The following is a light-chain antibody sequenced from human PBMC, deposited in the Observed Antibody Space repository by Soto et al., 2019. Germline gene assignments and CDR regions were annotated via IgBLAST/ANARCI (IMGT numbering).Light chain of an antibody. Sequence: QSVLTQPASVSGSPGQSITISCTGTSSDVGGHNSVSWYRQDPGKAPKLMIYDVSNRPSWVSDRFSGSKSGNTASLTISGLQIEDEADYYCSSFTSSVTYVFGTGTKVTVL. V-gene: IGLV2-14*01. CDR3: SSFTSSVTYV. CDR2: DVS. CDR1: SSDVGGHNS. J-gene: IGLJ1*01.